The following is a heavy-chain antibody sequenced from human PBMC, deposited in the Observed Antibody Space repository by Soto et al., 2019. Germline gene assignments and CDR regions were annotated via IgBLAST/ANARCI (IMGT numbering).Heavy chain of an antibody. CDR1: GGSISSYY. CDR3: ARGSFGGVMLGDY. CDR2: IYYSGST. D-gene: IGHD3-16*01. Sequence: SDTLSLTCTVSGGSISSYYWSWIRKPPGKGLEWIGYIYYSGSTNYNPSLKSRVTMTTDTSTTTAYMELRSLRSDDTAVYYCARGSFGGVMLGDYWGQGTLVTVSS. V-gene: IGHV4-59*01. J-gene: IGHJ4*02.